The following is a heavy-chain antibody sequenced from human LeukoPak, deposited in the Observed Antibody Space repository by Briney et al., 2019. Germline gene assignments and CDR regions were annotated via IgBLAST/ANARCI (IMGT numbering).Heavy chain of an antibody. CDR1: GFTFSSYG. Sequence: QPGRSLRLSCAASGFTFSSYGMHWVRQAPGKGLEWVAVISYDGSNKYYADSVKGRFTISRDNSKNTLYLQMNSLRAEDTAVYYCAKDRSYYDSSGYYNYYYYYYYMDVWGKGTTVTVSS. D-gene: IGHD3-22*01. CDR2: ISYDGSNK. CDR3: AKDRSYYDSSGYYNYYYYYYYMDV. J-gene: IGHJ6*03. V-gene: IGHV3-30*18.